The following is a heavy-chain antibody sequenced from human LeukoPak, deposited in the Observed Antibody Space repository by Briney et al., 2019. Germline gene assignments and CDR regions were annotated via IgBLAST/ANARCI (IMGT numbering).Heavy chain of an antibody. J-gene: IGHJ4*02. V-gene: IGHV4-59*11. CDR2: LGYGGSA. Sequence: PSETLSLTCTVSAASIRSHYWSWIRQAPGRGLEWIGYLGYGGSAEYHASLKTRGTTSSDTSKNQSSLMRTSLTAADATVYYCARAYLLHYDSRSYLYHFDYWGQGALVTVSP. D-gene: IGHD3-22*01. CDR3: ARAYLLHYDSRSYLYHFDY. CDR1: AASIRSHY.